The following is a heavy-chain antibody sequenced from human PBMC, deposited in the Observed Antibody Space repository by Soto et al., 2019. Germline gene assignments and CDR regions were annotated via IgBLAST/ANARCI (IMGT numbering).Heavy chain of an antibody. CDR3: ARRPGEAIFGVVTMDNWFDP. Sequence: SETLSLTCAVSSGSISSSNWWSWVRQPPGKGLEWIGEIYHSGSTNYNPSLKSRVTISVDKSKNQFSLKLSSVTAADTAVYYCARRPGEAIFGVVTMDNWFDPWGQGTLVTVSS. J-gene: IGHJ5*02. CDR1: SGSISSSNW. CDR2: IYHSGST. V-gene: IGHV4-4*02. D-gene: IGHD3-3*01.